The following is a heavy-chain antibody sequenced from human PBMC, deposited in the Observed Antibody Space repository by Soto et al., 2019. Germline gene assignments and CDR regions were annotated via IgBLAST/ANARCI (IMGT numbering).Heavy chain of an antibody. CDR2: IWYDETNR. CDR3: ARERWGSGQALDI. V-gene: IGHV3-33*01. D-gene: IGHD3-10*01. J-gene: IGHJ3*02. Sequence: QLSLVESGGGVVQPGRSLRISCAASGFDFRGYGMHWVRQAPGEGLEWVALIWYDETNRYYGDSVKGRFTISRDNSKNTLYLQMDSLRVEDTAVYYCARERWGSGQALDIWGQGTIVTVSS. CDR1: GFDFRGYG.